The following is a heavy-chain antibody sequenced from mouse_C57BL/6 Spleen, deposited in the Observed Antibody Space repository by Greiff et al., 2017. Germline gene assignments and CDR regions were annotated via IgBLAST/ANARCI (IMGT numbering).Heavy chain of an antibody. J-gene: IGHJ4*01. CDR3: ARSYYYGSSYYAMDY. CDR2: INPYNGGT. D-gene: IGHD1-1*01. Sequence: EVQLQQSGPVLVKPGASVKMSCKASGYTFTDYYMNWVKQSHGKSLEWIGVINPYNGGTSYNAKFKGKATLTVDKSSSTAYMELNSLTSEDAAVYYCARSYYYGSSYYAMDYWGQGTSVTVSS. V-gene: IGHV1-19*01. CDR1: GYTFTDYY.